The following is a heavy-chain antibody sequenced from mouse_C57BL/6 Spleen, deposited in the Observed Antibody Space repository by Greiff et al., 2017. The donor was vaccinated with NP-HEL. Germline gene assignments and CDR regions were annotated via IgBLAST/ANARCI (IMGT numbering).Heavy chain of an antibody. D-gene: IGHD1-1*01. CDR1: GYAFSSYW. Sequence: VKLMESGAELVKPGASVKISCKASGYAFSSYWMNWVKQRPGKGLEWIGQIYPGDGDTNYNGKFKGKATLTADKSSSTAYMQLSSLTSEDSAVYFCARWGGSSYFDYWGQGTTLTVSS. CDR2: IYPGDGDT. J-gene: IGHJ2*01. V-gene: IGHV1-80*01. CDR3: ARWGGSSYFDY.